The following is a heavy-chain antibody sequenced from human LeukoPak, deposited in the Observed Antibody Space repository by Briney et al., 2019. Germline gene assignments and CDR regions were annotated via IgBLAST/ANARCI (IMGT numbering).Heavy chain of an antibody. CDR3: VKAIRYYYDY. V-gene: IGHV3-30*02. D-gene: IGHD3-9*01. CDR2: IRYDGSNK. Sequence: GGSLRLSCAASGFTFSSYGMHWVRQAPGKGLEWVAFIRYDGSNKYYADSVKGRFTISRDNSKNTLYLQMNSLRAEDTAVYYCVKAIRYYYDYWGQGTLVTVSS. J-gene: IGHJ4*02. CDR1: GFTFSSYG.